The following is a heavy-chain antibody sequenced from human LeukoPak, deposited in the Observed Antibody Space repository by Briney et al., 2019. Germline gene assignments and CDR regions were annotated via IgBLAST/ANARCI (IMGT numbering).Heavy chain of an antibody. CDR1: GGSISSYY. CDR2: MYYSGST. V-gene: IGHV4-59*01. D-gene: IGHD3-3*01. Sequence: SGTLSLTCTVSGGSISSYYWSWFRQPPGKGLEWIGYMYYSGSTNYNPSLKSRVTISVDTSKNQFSLKVSSVTAADTAVYYCARSYDFWSASRGAFDIWGQGTMVTVSS. CDR3: ARSYDFWSASRGAFDI. J-gene: IGHJ3*02.